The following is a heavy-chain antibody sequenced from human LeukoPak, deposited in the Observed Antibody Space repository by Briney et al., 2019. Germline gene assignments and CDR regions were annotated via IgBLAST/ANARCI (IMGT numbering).Heavy chain of an antibody. CDR2: ISTYNGNT. D-gene: IGHD6-19*01. J-gene: IGHJ3*01. CDR3: ARTQWLEDAFDF. Sequence: GASVKVSCKASDDTFSNYGISWVRQAPGQGLEWMGWISTYNGNTHYAQKFQGRVTMTTDTPTNIAYLELSDLRSDDTAVYYCARTQWLEDAFDFWGQGTVVTVSS. CDR1: DDTFSNYG. V-gene: IGHV1-18*01.